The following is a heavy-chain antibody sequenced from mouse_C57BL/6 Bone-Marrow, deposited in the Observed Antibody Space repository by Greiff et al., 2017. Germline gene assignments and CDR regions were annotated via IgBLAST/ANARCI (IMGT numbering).Heavy chain of an antibody. V-gene: IGHV1-42*01. J-gene: IGHJ4*01. CDR3: ARSEFITTVVATDYYAMDY. D-gene: IGHD1-1*01. Sequence: EVQLQESGPELVKPGASVKISCKASGYSFTGYYMNWVKQSPEKSLEWIGEINPSTGGTTYNQKFKAKATLTVDKSSSTAYMQLKSLTSEDSAVYYCARSEFITTVVATDYYAMDYWGQGTSVTVSS. CDR1: GYSFTGYY. CDR2: INPSTGGT.